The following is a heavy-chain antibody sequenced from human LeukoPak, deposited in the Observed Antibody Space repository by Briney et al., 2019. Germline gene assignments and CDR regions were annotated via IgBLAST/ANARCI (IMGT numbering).Heavy chain of an antibody. J-gene: IGHJ4*02. Sequence: GGSLRLPCAASGFTFNSYWMHWVRQAPGKGLLWVSRINGDGRSTNYADSVKGRFTISRDNAKNTLYLQMKSLRAEDTAVYYCARGSGVVDYWGQGTLVTVSS. D-gene: IGHD7-27*01. V-gene: IGHV3-74*01. CDR3: ARGSGVVDY. CDR2: INGDGRST. CDR1: GFTFNSYW.